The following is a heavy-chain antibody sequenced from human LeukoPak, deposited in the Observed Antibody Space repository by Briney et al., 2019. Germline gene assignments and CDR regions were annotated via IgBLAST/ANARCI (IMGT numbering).Heavy chain of an antibody. CDR2: ISGSGGST. Sequence: GGSLRLSCAASGFTFSSYAMSWVRQAPGKGLEWVSAISGSGGSTYYADSVKGRFTISRDNSKNTLYLQMNSLRAEDTAVYYCAKDPKYSGSYGAFDIWAKGQWSPSLQ. CDR1: GFTFSSYA. J-gene: IGHJ3*02. D-gene: IGHD1-26*01. CDR3: AKDPKYSGSYGAFDI. V-gene: IGHV3-23*01.